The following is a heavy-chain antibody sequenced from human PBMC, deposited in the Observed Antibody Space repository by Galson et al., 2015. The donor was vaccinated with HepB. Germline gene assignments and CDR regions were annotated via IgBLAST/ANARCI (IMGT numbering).Heavy chain of an antibody. CDR1: GFIFSTHA. J-gene: IGHJ4*02. CDR3: AREGEVAGPTGSLDF. CDR2: ISSRSTYI. Sequence: SLRLSCAASGFIFSTHAFNWVRQAPGKGLEWVSSISSRSTYIYYANSVKDRFTVSSDNARRSLYLQMNSLTAADTAVYYCAREGEVAGPTGSLDFWGQGTLVTVSS. D-gene: IGHD6-19*01. V-gene: IGHV3-21*01.